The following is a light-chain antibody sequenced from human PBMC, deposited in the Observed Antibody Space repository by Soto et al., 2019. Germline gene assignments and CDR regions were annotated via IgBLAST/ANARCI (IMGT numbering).Light chain of an antibody. J-gene: IGKJ5*01. V-gene: IGKV3-11*01. CDR3: QHRWHWAPGIT. Sequence: EVVMTPSVATMSVSPGERASLSCWASQSVTTYLAWYQQKPGQAPRLLIYDASDRATGIPARFTGSGSRTDFTLTIRSLEAEDFAVYYCQHRWHWAPGITFGQGTRLEIK. CDR1: QSVTTY. CDR2: DAS.